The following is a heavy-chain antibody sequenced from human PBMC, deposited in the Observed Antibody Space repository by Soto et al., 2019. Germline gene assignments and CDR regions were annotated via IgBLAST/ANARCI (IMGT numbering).Heavy chain of an antibody. V-gene: IGHV3-23*01. J-gene: IGHJ4*02. CDR3: AVCSGWYEVYYFDY. Sequence: GSLRLSCAASGFTFSSYAMSWVRQAPGKGLEWVSAISGSGGSTYYADSVKGRFTISRDNSKNTLYLQMNSLRAEDTAVYYCAVCSGWYEVYYFDYWGQRTPVTVSS. CDR1: GFTFSSYA. D-gene: IGHD6-19*01. CDR2: ISGSGGST.